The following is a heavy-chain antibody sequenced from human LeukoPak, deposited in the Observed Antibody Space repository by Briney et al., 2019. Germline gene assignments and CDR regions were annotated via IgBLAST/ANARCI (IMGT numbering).Heavy chain of an antibody. D-gene: IGHD5-18*01. CDR1: GGSFSGYY. J-gene: IGHJ4*02. V-gene: IGHV4-34*01. Sequence: SETLSLTCAVYGGSFSGYYWSWIRQPPGKGLEWIGEINHSGSTNYNPSLKSRVTISVDTSKNQFSLKLNFVTAADTAVYHCAKLRGYSYGYIDYWGQGTLVTVAS. CDR2: INHSGST. CDR3: AKLRGYSYGYIDY.